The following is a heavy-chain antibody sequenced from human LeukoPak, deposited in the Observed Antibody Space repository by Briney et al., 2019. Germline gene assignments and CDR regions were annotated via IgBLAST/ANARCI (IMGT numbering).Heavy chain of an antibody. CDR2: INPSGGST. CDR1: GYTFTSYY. J-gene: IGHJ4*02. CDR3: ARGIGQQLSTVGFDY. D-gene: IGHD6-13*01. V-gene: IGHV1-46*01. Sequence: ASVKVSCKASGYTFTSYYMHWVRQAPGQGLEWMGIINPSGGSTSYARKFQGRVTMTRDTSTSTVYMELSSLRSEDTAVYYCARGIGQQLSTVGFDYWGQGTLVTVSS.